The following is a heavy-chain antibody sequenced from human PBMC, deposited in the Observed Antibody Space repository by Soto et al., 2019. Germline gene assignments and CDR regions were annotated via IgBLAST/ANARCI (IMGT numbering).Heavy chain of an antibody. J-gene: IGHJ4*02. CDR3: AHRIAARLDY. CDR1: GFSLSTSGVG. V-gene: IGHV2-5*02. Sequence: QITLKESGPTLVKPTQTLTLTCTFSGFSLSTSGVGVGWIRQPPGKAPEWLALIYWDDDKRYSPSLKSTLTITKDPSKPQVVLTMTNMDTVDTATYYCAHRIAARLDYWGQGALVTVSS. CDR2: IYWDDDK. D-gene: IGHD6-6*01.